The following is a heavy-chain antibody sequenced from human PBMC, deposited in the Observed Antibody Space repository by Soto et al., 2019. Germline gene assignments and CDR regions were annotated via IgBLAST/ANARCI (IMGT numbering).Heavy chain of an antibody. CDR3: ARDPAGDYGH. V-gene: IGHV4-59*02. CDR2: IHERGVT. Sequence: SETLSLTCNVSGGSVSDYYCSWIRQAPGKGLEWIGYIHERGVTNYNPSLKSRVTMSVDTSKNQFSLTLRSVHTADTAIYFCARDPAGDYGHWGRGTLVTVSS. CDR1: GGSVSDYY. D-gene: IGHD4-17*01. J-gene: IGHJ4*02.